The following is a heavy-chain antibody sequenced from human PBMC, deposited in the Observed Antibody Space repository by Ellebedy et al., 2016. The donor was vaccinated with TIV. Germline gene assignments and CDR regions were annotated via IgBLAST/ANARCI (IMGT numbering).Heavy chain of an antibody. CDR2: IYWADNK. J-gene: IGHJ4*02. V-gene: IGHV2-5*02. D-gene: IGHD2-15*01. Sequence: SGPTLVKPTQTLTLTCTFSGFSLSTSGVDVGWIRQPPGKALEWLALIYWADNKRYSPSLKSRLTITKDTSKSQVVLTMTNMDPVETATYYCARRDIVGYCSGGGCYSYFDYWGQGTLVTVSS. CDR3: ARRDIVGYCSGGGCYSYFDY. CDR1: GFSLSTSGVD.